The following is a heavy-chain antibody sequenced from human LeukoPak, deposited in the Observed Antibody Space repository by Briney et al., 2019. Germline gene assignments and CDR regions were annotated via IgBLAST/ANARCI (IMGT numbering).Heavy chain of an antibody. J-gene: IGHJ4*02. CDR3: ARDEEGGSYPLDY. V-gene: IGHV3-20*04. D-gene: IGHD1-26*01. Sequence: GGSLRLSCTVSGFTVSSNSMSWVRQAPGKGLEWASGINWNGGSTGYADSVKGRFTISRDNAKNSLYVQMNSLRAEDTALYYCARDEEGGSYPLDYWGQGTLVTVSS. CDR1: GFTVSSNS. CDR2: INWNGGST.